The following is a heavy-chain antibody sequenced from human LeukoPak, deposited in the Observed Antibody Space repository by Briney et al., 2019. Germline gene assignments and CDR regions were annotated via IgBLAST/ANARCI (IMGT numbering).Heavy chain of an antibody. J-gene: IGHJ4*02. CDR3: ARGQYYDIDY. D-gene: IGHD3-22*01. CDR1: GFTFSSYS. Sequence: QPGGSLRLSCAASGFTFSSYSMNWVRQAPGKGLEWVSYISSSSTIYYADSVKGRFTISRDNAKNSLYLQMNSLRAEDTAVYYCARGQYYDIDYWGQGTLVTVSS. CDR2: ISSSSTI. V-gene: IGHV3-48*01.